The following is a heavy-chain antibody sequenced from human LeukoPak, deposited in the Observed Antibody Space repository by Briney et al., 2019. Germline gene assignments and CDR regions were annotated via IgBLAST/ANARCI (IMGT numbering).Heavy chain of an antibody. Sequence: ASVKVSCKASGYTFTSYDINWVRQATGQGLEWMGWMNPNSGNTGYAQKFQGRVTMTRNTSISTAYIELSSLRSEDTAVYYCARGRGPEWELLGYFDYWGQGTLVTVSS. J-gene: IGHJ4*02. CDR3: ARGRGPEWELLGYFDY. D-gene: IGHD1-26*01. CDR2: MNPNSGNT. V-gene: IGHV1-8*01. CDR1: GYTFTSYD.